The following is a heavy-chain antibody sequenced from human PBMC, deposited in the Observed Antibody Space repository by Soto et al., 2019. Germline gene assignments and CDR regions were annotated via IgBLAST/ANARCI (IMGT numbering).Heavy chain of an antibody. J-gene: IGHJ4*02. CDR1: GGSVSSGSYY. CDR2: IYYSGST. D-gene: IGHD6-13*01. V-gene: IGHV4-61*01. Sequence: LSLTCTVSGGSVSSGSYYWSWIRQPPGKGLEWIGYIYYSGSTNYNPSLKSRVTISVDTSKNQFSLKLSSVTAADTAVYYCAREGIAAPQAYWGQGTLVTVSS. CDR3: AREGIAAPQAY.